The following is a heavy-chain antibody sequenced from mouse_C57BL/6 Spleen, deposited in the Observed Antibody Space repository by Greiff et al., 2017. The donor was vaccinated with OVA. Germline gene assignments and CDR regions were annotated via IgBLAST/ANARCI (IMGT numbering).Heavy chain of an antibody. CDR3: ARDYYGSSSAMDY. V-gene: IGHV1-4*01. D-gene: IGHD1-1*01. CDR1: GYTFTSYP. CDR2: IIPRSGYT. J-gene: IGHJ4*01. Sequence: QVHVKQSGAELARPGASVKMSCKASGYTFTSYPMHWVKQRPGQGLEWIGYIIPRSGYTKYNQKFKDKATFTADNSSNTAYMQLSSLTSEDSAFYYCARDYYGSSSAMDYWGQGTTVTVSS.